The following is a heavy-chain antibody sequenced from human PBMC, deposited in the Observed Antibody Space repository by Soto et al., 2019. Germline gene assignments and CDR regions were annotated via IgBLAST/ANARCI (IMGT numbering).Heavy chain of an antibody. CDR2: ISYDGFNR. J-gene: IGHJ4*02. Sequence: GGSLRLSCAASGFTFSSYAMHWVRQAPGKGLEWLAVISYDGFNRHSADSVKGRFTISRDNSKNSLYLQMNSLRAEDTAVYYCARDPNSYGYTFDYWGQGTLVTVSS. V-gene: IGHV3-30-3*01. D-gene: IGHD5-18*01. CDR3: ARDPNSYGYTFDY. CDR1: GFTFSSYA.